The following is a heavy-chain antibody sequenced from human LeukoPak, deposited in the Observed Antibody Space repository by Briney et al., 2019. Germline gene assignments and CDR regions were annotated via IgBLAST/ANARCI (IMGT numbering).Heavy chain of an antibody. CDR2: IYYSGST. CDR1: GGSISSYY. V-gene: IGHV4-59*01. D-gene: IGHD2-2*01. Sequence: SETLSLTCTVSGGSISSYYWSWIRQPPGKGLEWIGYIYYSGSTNYNPSLKSRVTISVDTSKNQFSLKLSSVTAADTAVYYCARERCCSNTCYFDYWGQGTLVTVSS. CDR3: ARERCCSNTCYFDY. J-gene: IGHJ4*02.